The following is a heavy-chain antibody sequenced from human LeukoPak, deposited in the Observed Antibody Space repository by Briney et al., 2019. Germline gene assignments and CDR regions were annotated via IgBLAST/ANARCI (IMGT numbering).Heavy chain of an antibody. D-gene: IGHD2-15*01. CDR3: AKGSVVAAKGGGYYFDY. J-gene: IGHJ4*02. V-gene: IGHV3-30*18. CDR1: GFTFCSYG. Sequence: GRSLRLSCAASGFTFCSYGMHWVRQAPGKGLEWVAVISYDGSNKYYADSVKGRFTISRDNSKNTLYLQMNSLRAEDTAVYYCAKGSVVAAKGGGYYFDYWGQGTLVTVSS. CDR2: ISYDGSNK.